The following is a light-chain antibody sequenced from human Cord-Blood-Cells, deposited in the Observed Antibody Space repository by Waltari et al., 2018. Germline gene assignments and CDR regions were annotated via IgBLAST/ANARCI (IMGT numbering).Light chain of an antibody. CDR1: QSISSY. CDR3: QQSYSTPRT. CDR2: AAS. J-gene: IGKJ1*01. V-gene: IGKV1-39*01. Sequence: DLQLTQSPSSLSASVGDRVTITCRASQSISSYLHWYQQKPGKAPNLLIYAASSLQSGVPSRFSGSGSGTDFTLTISSLQPEDFATYYCQQSYSTPRTFGQGTKVEIK.